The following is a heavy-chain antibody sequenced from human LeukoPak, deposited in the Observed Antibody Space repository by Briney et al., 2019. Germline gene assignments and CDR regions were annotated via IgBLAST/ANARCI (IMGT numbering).Heavy chain of an antibody. CDR1: GDSISSSNCY. V-gene: IGHV4-39*07. Sequence: SETLSLTCTVSGDSISSSNCYWGWIRQPPGKGLEWIGSIYFSGGTYYNASLKSRVSISVDTSKNQFSLKLSSVTAADTAVYYCARVNYYYYYMDVWGKGTTVTISS. J-gene: IGHJ6*03. CDR3: ARVNYYYYYMDV. CDR2: IYFSGGT.